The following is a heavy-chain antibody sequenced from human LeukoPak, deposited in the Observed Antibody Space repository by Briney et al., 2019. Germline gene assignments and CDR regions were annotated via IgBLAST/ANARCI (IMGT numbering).Heavy chain of an antibody. Sequence: SETLSLTCAVYGGSFSGYYWSWIRQPPGKGLEWIGEINHSGSTNYNPSLKSRVTISVDTSKNQFSLKLSSVTAADTAVYYCARKDIVVVPAAIRGWFDPWGQGTLVTVSS. V-gene: IGHV4-34*01. CDR1: GGSFSGYY. CDR3: ARKDIVVVPAAIRGWFDP. D-gene: IGHD2-2*01. J-gene: IGHJ5*02. CDR2: INHSGST.